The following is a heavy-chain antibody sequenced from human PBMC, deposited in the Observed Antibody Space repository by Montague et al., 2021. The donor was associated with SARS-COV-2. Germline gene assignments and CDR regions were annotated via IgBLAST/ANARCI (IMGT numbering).Heavy chain of an antibody. CDR3: ARLRDGVVPSPILGVGPYYSYYYMDV. CDR2: INHGGGT. V-gene: IGHV4-34*01. CDR1: GTSFSGYY. Sequence: SETLSLTCAVHGTSFSGYYWNWIRQPPGKGLEWIGEINHGGGTKXSPSLKSRLTISADTSKNQFSLKLTSVAAADTAVYYCARLRDGVVPSPILGVGPYYSYYYMDVWGRGTTVTVSS. D-gene: IGHD3-10*01. J-gene: IGHJ6*03.